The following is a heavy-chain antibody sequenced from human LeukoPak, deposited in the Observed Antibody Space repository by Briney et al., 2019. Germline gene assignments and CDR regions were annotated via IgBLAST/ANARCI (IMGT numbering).Heavy chain of an antibody. CDR2: ISGSGGST. J-gene: IGHJ4*02. Sequence: GGSLRLSCAASGFTFSSYAMGWVRQAPGKGLEWVSAISGSGGSTYYADSVKGRSTISRDNSKNTLYLQMNSLRAEDTAVYYCAKIKARGVVVAANDYWGQGTLVTVSS. CDR3: AKIKARGVVVAANDY. CDR1: GFTFSSYA. V-gene: IGHV3-23*01. D-gene: IGHD2-15*01.